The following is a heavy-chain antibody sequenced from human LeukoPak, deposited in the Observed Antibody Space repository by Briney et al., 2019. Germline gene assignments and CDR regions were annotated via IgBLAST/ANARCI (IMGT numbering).Heavy chain of an antibody. D-gene: IGHD5-18*01. CDR3: ARAGLIQLWLHWFDP. CDR2: INPNSGGT. CDR1: GYTFTGYY. J-gene: IGHJ5*02. V-gene: IGHV1-2*02. Sequence: GASVKVSCKASGYTFTGYYMHWVRQAPGQGLGWMGWINPNSGGTNYAQKFQGRVTMTRDTSISTAYMELSRLRSDDTAVYYCARAGLIQLWLHWFDPWGQGTLVTVSS.